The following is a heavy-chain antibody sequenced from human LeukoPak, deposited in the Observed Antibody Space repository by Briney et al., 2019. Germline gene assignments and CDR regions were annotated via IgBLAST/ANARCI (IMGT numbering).Heavy chain of an antibody. D-gene: IGHD4-23*01. Sequence: GGSLRLSCAASGFTFSSYGMHWVRQAPGKGLEWVALIRYDGSNKYYADSVKGRFTISIDNSKNTLYLQMYSLRAEVTAVYYCATVGLVSHWVVTGAFAIWGQGTMVTVSS. CDR1: GFTFSSYG. J-gene: IGHJ3*02. CDR3: ATVGLVSHWVVTGAFAI. CDR2: IRYDGSNK. V-gene: IGHV3-30*02.